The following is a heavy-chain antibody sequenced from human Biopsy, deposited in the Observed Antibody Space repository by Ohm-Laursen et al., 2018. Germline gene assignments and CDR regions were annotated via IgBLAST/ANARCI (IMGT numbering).Heavy chain of an antibody. Sequence: SVKVSCKASGGTFTNYATSWVRQAPGQGLEWMGGIIPIFGTANYAQKFQGRVTITADESTSTAYMELSSLRSDDTAVYYCARDALGGGSYRFFYWGQGSLVTVSS. J-gene: IGHJ4*02. D-gene: IGHD1-26*01. V-gene: IGHV1-69*13. CDR1: GGTFTNYA. CDR2: IIPIFGTA. CDR3: ARDALGGGSYRFFY.